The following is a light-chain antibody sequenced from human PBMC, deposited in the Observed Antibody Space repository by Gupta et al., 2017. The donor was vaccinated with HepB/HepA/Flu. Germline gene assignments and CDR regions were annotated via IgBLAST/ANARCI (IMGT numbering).Light chain of an antibody. V-gene: IGKV1-39*01. CDR1: QSILRY. Sequence: DIQMTQSPSSLSAFVGDRVTITCRSSQSILRYLNWFQKKPGKAPNLLTYTASTLQSGVTSRFSGGGSGTDFTLNISRLQPEDFATYYCQQTYSFPPTFGPGTKVEIK. CDR2: TAS. CDR3: QQTYSFPPT. J-gene: IGKJ3*01.